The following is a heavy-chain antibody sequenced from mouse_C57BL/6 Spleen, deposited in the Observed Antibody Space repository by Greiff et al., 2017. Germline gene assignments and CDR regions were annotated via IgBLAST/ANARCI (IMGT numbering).Heavy chain of an antibody. V-gene: IGHV1-59*01. CDR2: IDPSDSYT. CDR3: ARNYGSSPPYAMDY. J-gene: IGHJ4*01. CDR1: GYTFTSYW. D-gene: IGHD1-1*01. Sequence: QVHVKQPGAELVRPGTSVKLSCKASGYTFTSYWMHWVKQRPGQGLEWIGVIDPSDSYTNYNQKFKGKATLTVDTPSSTAYMQLSSLTSEDSAVYYGARNYGSSPPYAMDYWGQGTSVTVSS.